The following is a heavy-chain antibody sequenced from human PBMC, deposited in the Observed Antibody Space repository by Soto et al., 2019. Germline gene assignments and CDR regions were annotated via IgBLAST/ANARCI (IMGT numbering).Heavy chain of an antibody. Sequence: HGESLKISCKGSGYSFTSYWIGWVRQMPGKGLEWMGIIYPGDSDTRYSPSFQGQVTISADKSISTAYLQWSSLKASDTAMYYCARHWQYYDSSGYYTNWFDPWGQGTLVTV. CDR3: ARHWQYYDSSGYYTNWFDP. CDR2: IYPGDSDT. V-gene: IGHV5-51*01. J-gene: IGHJ5*02. CDR1: GYSFTSYW. D-gene: IGHD3-22*01.